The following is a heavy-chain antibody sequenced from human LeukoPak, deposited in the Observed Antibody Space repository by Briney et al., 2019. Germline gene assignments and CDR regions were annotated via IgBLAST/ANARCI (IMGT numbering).Heavy chain of an antibody. D-gene: IGHD4-17*01. J-gene: IGHJ4*02. CDR2: INGDGSSRST. CDR3: ARDRDYGAPDY. CDR1: GFTFSTYW. Sequence: GGSLRLSCAASGFTFSTYWMHWVRKAPGKGQVWVSRINGDGSSRSTSYADSVKGRFTISRDYAKKTLYLHMNTLRAEDTAVYYCARDRDYGAPDYWGQGTLVTVPS. V-gene: IGHV3-74*01.